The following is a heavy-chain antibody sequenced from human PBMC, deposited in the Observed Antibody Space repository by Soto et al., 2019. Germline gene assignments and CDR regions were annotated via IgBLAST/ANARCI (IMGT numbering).Heavy chain of an antibody. V-gene: IGHV3-13*05. CDR3: ARARRSSSYFDL. D-gene: IGHD6-6*01. J-gene: IGHJ2*01. CDR2: IGTAGDP. CDR1: GFTFSSYD. Sequence: GGSLRLSCAASGFTFSSYDMHWVRQATGKGLEWVSAIGTAGDPYYPGSVKGRFTISRENAKNSLYLQMNSLRAGATAVYYCARARRSSSYFDLWGRGTLVTVSS.